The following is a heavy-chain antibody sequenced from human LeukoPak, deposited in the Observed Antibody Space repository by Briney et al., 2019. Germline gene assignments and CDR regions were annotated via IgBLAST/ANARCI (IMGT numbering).Heavy chain of an antibody. D-gene: IGHD1-14*01. CDR3: ARRLGTDY. V-gene: IGHV3-53*01. CDR1: GFTVSSNY. CDR2: TYSGGST. Sequence: GGSLRLSCAASGFTVSSNYMSWVRQAPGKGLEWVSVTYSGGSTYYADSVKGRFTISRDNAKNSVYLQMNSLRAEDTAVYYCARRLGTDYWGQGALVTVSS. J-gene: IGHJ4*02.